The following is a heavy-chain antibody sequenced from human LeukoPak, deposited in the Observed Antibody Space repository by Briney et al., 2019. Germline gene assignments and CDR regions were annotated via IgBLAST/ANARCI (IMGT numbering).Heavy chain of an antibody. J-gene: IGHJ1*01. D-gene: IGHD3-3*01. CDR1: GFTFSSYS. V-gene: IGHV3-21*01. CDR3: ARGGSRAFHYDFWSGYYQH. CDR2: ISSSSSYI. Sequence: PGESLRPSCAASGFTFSSYSMNWVRQAPGKGLEWVSSISSSSSYIYYADSVKGRFTISRDNAKNSLYLQMNSLRAEDTAVYYCARGGSRAFHYDFWSGYYQHWGQGTLVTVSS.